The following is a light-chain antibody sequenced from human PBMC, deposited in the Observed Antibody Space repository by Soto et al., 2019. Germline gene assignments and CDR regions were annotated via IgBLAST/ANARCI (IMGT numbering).Light chain of an antibody. CDR2: AAS. Sequence: DIQLTQSPSFLSASVGDRVTITCRASQGIRDFLAWYQQKPEKAPKLLIYAASTLQAGVPTRFSGFASGTEFTLTINNLQPADSATYYCQQFNVYPLTFGGGIKVEIK. J-gene: IGKJ4*01. CDR3: QQFNVYPLT. CDR1: QGIRDF. V-gene: IGKV1-9*01.